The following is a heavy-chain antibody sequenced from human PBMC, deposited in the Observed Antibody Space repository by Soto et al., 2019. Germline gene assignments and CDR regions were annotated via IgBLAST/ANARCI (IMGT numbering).Heavy chain of an antibody. CDR3: ATADAGVVGAPYYYYYGMDV. J-gene: IGHJ6*02. CDR1: GYTFTSYA. D-gene: IGHD1-26*01. CDR2: INAGNGNT. V-gene: IGHV1-3*01. Sequence: GASVKVSCKASGYTFTSYAMHWVRQAPGQRLEWMGWINAGNGNTKYSQKFQGRVTITRDTSASTAYMELSSLRSEDTAVYYCATADAGVVGAPYYYYYGMDVWGQGTTVTVSS.